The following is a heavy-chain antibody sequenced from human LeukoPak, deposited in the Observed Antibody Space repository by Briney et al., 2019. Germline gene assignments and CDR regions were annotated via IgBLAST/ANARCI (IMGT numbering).Heavy chain of an antibody. CDR1: GFAFGSYA. J-gene: IGHJ4*02. V-gene: IGHV3-23*01. CDR2: IFGSGGSA. D-gene: IGHD2-15*01. Sequence: GGSLRLSCAASGFAFGSYAMYWVRQAPGKGLEWVSGIFGSGGSAHYADSVKGRFTISRDNSKNMVYLEMNSLRAEDTAVYSCAKTTVGYCGGRFPGWPADYWGQGTLVTVSS. CDR3: AKTTVGYCGGRFPGWPADY.